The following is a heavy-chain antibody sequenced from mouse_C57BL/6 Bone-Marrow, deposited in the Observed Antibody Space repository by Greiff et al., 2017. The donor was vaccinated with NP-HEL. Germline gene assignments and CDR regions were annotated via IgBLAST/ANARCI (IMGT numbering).Heavy chain of an antibody. Sequence: VQLQQSGAELVRPGASVKLSCTASGFNIKDDYMHWVKQRPEQGLEWIGWIDPENGHTEYASKFQGKATITADTSSNTAYLQLSSLTSEDTAVYYCTTYYSNYVAYWGQGTLVTVSA. J-gene: IGHJ3*01. V-gene: IGHV14-4*01. D-gene: IGHD2-5*01. CDR1: GFNIKDDY. CDR2: IDPENGHT. CDR3: TTYYSNYVAY.